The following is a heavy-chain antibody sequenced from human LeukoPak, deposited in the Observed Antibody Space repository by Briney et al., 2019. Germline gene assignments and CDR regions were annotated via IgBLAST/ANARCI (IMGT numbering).Heavy chain of an antibody. V-gene: IGHV1-46*01. CDR2: INPSGGST. D-gene: IGHD5-18*01. J-gene: IGHJ3*02. Sequence: GASVKVSCKASGYTFTGYYMHWVRQAPGQGLEWMGIINPSGGSTSYAQKFQGRVTMTRDMSTSTVYMELSSLRSEDTAVYYCARGGMLWIQLYDAFDIWGQGTMVTVSS. CDR1: GYTFTGYY. CDR3: ARGGMLWIQLYDAFDI.